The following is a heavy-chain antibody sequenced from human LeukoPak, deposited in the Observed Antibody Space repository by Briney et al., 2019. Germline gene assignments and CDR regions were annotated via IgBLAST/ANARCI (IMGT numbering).Heavy chain of an antibody. D-gene: IGHD3-16*01. Sequence: SETLSLTCTVSGGSFSIYYWSWIRQPAGKGLEWIGRIYTSGSTNYNPSLKSRVTMSVDTSKNQFSLKLSSVTAADTAVYYCASGRYDYYFDYWGQGTLVTVSS. CDR1: GGSFSIYY. CDR3: ASGRYDYYFDY. J-gene: IGHJ4*02. CDR2: IYTSGST. V-gene: IGHV4-4*07.